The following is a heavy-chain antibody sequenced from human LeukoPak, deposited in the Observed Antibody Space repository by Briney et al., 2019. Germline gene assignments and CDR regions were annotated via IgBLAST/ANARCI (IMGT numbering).Heavy chain of an antibody. CDR2: ISSTSSYI. J-gene: IGHJ4*02. CDR3: ARESPGTTVFDY. V-gene: IGHV3-21*01. Sequence: GGSLRLSCAPSGFTFSFYSMNWVRQAPGEGLEWVSSISSTSSYIYYADSVKGRFTISRDNAKNSLYLQMNSLRAEDTAVYYCARESPGTTVFDYWGQGTLVTVSS. D-gene: IGHD1-1*01. CDR1: GFTFSFYS.